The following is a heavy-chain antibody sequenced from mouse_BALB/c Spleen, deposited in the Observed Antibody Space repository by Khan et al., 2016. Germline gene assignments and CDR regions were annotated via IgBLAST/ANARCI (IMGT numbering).Heavy chain of an antibody. D-gene: IGHD2-4*01. Sequence: VQLKQSGPELVKPGASVKISCKASGYSFTGYFMNWVKQRPEQGLEWIGRIDPANDNTKYDPKFQGKATITADTSSNTAYLQLSSLTSEDTAVYYCARGVYDYGFAYWGQGTLVTVSA. CDR2: IDPANDNT. J-gene: IGHJ3*01. V-gene: IGHV14-3*02. CDR1: GYSFTGYF. CDR3: ARGVYDYGFAY.